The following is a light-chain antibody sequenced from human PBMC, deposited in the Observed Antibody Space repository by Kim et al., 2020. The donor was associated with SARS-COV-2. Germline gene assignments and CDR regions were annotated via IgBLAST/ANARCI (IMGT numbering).Light chain of an antibody. J-gene: IGLJ3*02. CDR1: KLGDKY. Sequence: SYELTQPPSVSVSPGQTASITCSGDKLGDKYACWYQQKPGQSPVLVIYQDNMRPSGIPERFSGSNSGNTATLTISGTQAMDEADYYCQAWDSSTAVFGGG. V-gene: IGLV3-1*01. CDR2: QDN. CDR3: QAWDSSTAV.